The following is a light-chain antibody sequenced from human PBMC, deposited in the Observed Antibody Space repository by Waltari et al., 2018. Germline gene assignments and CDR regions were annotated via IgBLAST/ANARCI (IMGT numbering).Light chain of an antibody. J-gene: IGKJ2*02. CDR2: KAS. Sequence: DIQMTQSPSTLSASVGDRVTITCRASQSISSWLAWYQQKPGKAPKLLIYKASSLESVVPSRFSGSGSGTEFTLTISSLQPDDFATYYCQQYKGTFGQGTKLEIK. CDR3: QQYKGT. CDR1: QSISSW. V-gene: IGKV1-5*03.